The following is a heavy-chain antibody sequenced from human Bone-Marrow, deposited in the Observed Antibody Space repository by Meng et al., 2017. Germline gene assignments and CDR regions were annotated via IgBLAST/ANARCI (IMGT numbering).Heavy chain of an antibody. D-gene: IGHD3-16*01. CDR2: IKSKTDGETT. CDR3: TTTYYDYVWGSYPDFDY. V-gene: IGHV3-15*01. J-gene: IGHJ4*02. Sequence: LSLTCATSGFTFSNAWMSWVRQTPGKGLEWLGRIKSKTDGETTDYAAPVKGRFTISRDDSKNTLYLQMNSLKTEDTAVYYCTTTYYDYVWGSYPDFDYWGQGTLVTVSS. CDR1: GFTFSNAW.